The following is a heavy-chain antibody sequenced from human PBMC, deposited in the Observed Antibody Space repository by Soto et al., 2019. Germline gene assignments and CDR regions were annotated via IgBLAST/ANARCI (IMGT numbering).Heavy chain of an antibody. CDR3: AKGSGAARPRYPDY. D-gene: IGHD6-6*01. J-gene: IGHJ4*02. V-gene: IGHV3-30*18. Sequence: GGSLRLSCAASGFTFSSYGMHWVRQAPGKGLEWVAVISYDGSNKYYADSVKGRFTISRDNSKNTLYLQMNSLRAEDTAVYYCAKGSGAARPRYPDYWGQGTLVTVSS. CDR2: ISYDGSNK. CDR1: GFTFSSYG.